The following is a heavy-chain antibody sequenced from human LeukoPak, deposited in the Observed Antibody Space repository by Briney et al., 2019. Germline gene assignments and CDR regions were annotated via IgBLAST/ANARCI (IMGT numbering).Heavy chain of an antibody. CDR3: ARMVGRGGYYFDY. Sequence: ASVKVSCKASGHTFTSYDISWVRQAPGQGLEWMGWISAYNGNTNYAQNLEGRVTMTTDTSTSTAYMELRSLRSDDTAVYYCARMVGRGGYYFDYWGQGTLVTVSS. D-gene: IGHD2-15*01. CDR2: ISAYNGNT. J-gene: IGHJ4*02. CDR1: GHTFTSYD. V-gene: IGHV1-18*01.